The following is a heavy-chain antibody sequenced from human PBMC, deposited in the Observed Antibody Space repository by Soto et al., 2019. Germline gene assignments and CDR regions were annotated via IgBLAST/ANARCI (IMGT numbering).Heavy chain of an antibody. CDR2: IYPGDSDT. CDR3: AKTNREEAPGHFDY. CDR1: GYSFTSYW. Sequence: GESLKISCKGSGYSFTSYWIGWVRQMPGKGLEWMGIIYPGDSDTRYSPSFQGQVTISRDNSKNTLYLQMNSLTTEDTAVYYCAKTNREEAPGHFDYWGQGTLVTVSS. J-gene: IGHJ4*02. V-gene: IGHV5-51*01.